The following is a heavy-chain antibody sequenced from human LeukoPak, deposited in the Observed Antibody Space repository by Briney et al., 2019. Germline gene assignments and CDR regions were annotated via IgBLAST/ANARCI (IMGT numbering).Heavy chain of an antibody. J-gene: IGHJ4*02. Sequence: ASVTVSFKASGYTFTIYGISWVRQAPGQGLEWMGWISAYNGNTNYAQKLQGRVTMTTDTSTSTAYMELRSLRSDDTAVYYCARDYGSGSYYKDQMFDYWGQGTLVTVSS. CDR3: ARDYGSGSYYKDQMFDY. CDR1: GYTFTIYG. CDR2: ISAYNGNT. V-gene: IGHV1-18*01. D-gene: IGHD3-10*01.